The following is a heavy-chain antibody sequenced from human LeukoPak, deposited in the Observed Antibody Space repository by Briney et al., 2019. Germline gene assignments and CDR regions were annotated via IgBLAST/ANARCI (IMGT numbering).Heavy chain of an antibody. V-gene: IGHV3-64*01. CDR3: WLSYYYGSGSYYLFPYYYYMDV. D-gene: IGHD3-10*01. Sequence: PGGSLRLSCAASGFTFSSYAMHWVRQAPGKGLEYVSAISSNGGSTYYANSVKGRFTISKNNSKNPLYLQMGSLRAEDIAVYYCWLSYYYGSGSYYLFPYYYYMDVWGKGTPVTVSS. CDR2: ISSNGGST. CDR1: GFTFSSYA. J-gene: IGHJ6*03.